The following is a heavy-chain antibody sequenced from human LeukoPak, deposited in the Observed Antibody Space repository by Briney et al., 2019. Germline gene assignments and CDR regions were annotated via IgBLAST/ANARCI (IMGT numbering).Heavy chain of an antibody. V-gene: IGHV3-23*02. Sequence: GGSLRLSCAASGFTFSSYAMSWVRQAPGKGLEWVSGVSASGYSTYYDDSVRGRFTISRDTSNNTVYLQLNSLTVADTAVYYCAKDRWGRTTVVNPLFDHWGQGALVSVSS. D-gene: IGHD4-23*01. CDR2: VSASGYST. CDR3: AKDRWGRTTVVNPLFDH. J-gene: IGHJ4*02. CDR1: GFTFSSYA.